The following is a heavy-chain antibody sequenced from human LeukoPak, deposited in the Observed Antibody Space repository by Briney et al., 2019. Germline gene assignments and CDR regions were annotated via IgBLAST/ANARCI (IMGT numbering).Heavy chain of an antibody. V-gene: IGHV3-73*01. CDR2: IRSKAKSYTT. CDR1: GFTFSGSA. D-gene: IGHD1-14*01. CDR3: TRPTTLNWFDP. J-gene: IGHJ5*02. Sequence: GGSLRLSCAASGFTFSGSAMDWVRQAAGKGMEWDGRIRSKAKSYTTAYAASVKGRFTISRDDSKNTAYLQMNSLKTEDTAVYYCTRPTTLNWFDPWGQGTLVTASS.